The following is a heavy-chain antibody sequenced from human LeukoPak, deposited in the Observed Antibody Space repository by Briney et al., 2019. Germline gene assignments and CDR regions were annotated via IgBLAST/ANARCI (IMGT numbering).Heavy chain of an antibody. V-gene: IGHV4-31*03. Sequence: SQTLSLTCTVSGGSISSGGYYWSWIRQHPGKGLEWIGYIYYSGSTYYNPSLKSRVTISVDTSKNQFSLKLSSVTAADTAVYYCARGLSQEYSLRGPAFPFDYWGQGTLVTVSS. J-gene: IGHJ4*02. D-gene: IGHD6-6*01. CDR1: GGSISSGGYY. CDR3: ARGLSQEYSLRGPAFPFDY. CDR2: IYYSGST.